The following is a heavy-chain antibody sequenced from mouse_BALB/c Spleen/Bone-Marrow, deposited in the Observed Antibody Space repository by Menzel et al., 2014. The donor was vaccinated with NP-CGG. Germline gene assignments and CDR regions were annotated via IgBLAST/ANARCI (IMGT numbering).Heavy chain of an antibody. J-gene: IGHJ2*01. CDR3: AGKYGDY. Sequence: LVESGAELVRPGSSVKISCKASGYPFSSYWMNWVKQRPGQGLEWIGQIYPGDGETNYNGKFKGNATLTADKSSSTAYMQLISLTSEDSAVYFCAGKYGDYWGQGTTLTVSS. V-gene: IGHV1-80*01. D-gene: IGHD2-10*02. CDR2: IYPGDGET. CDR1: GYPFSSYW.